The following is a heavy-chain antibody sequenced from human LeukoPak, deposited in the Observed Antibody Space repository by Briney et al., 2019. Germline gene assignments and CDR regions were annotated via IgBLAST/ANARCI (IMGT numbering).Heavy chain of an antibody. D-gene: IGHD3-22*01. CDR1: GFTFSSYS. CDR3: AKEPIYYYDSSAYHYFDY. CDR2: ISSSSSYI. J-gene: IGHJ4*02. Sequence: GGSLRLSCAASGFTFSSYSMNWVRQAPGKGLEWVSSISSSSSYIYYADSVKGRFTISRDNAKNSLYLQMNSLRAEDTAVYYCAKEPIYYYDSSAYHYFDYWGQGTLVTVSS. V-gene: IGHV3-21*01.